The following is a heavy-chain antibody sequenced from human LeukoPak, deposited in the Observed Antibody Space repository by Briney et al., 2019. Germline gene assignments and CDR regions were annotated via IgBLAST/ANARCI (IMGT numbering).Heavy chain of an antibody. CDR2: ISYDGSNK. J-gene: IGHJ6*02. CDR1: GFTFSSYG. V-gene: IGHV3-30*18. CDR3: AKAGRYYYYYYGMDV. D-gene: IGHD6-19*01. Sequence: GGSLRLSCAASGFTFSSYGMHWVRQAPGKGLEWVAVISYDGSNKYYADSVKGRFTISRDNSKNTLYLQMNSLRAEDTAVYYCAKAGRYYYYYYGMDVWGQGTTVTVSS.